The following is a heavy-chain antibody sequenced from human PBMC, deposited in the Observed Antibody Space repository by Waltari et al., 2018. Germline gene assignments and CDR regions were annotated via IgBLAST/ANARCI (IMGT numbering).Heavy chain of an antibody. V-gene: IGHV3-30-3*01. Sequence: QVQLVESGGGVVQPGRSLRLSCAASGFTFSSYAMHWVHQAPGKGLEWVAVISYDGSKKYYADSVKGRFTISRDNSKNTLYLQMNSLRAEDTAVYYCARGPRDYWGQGTLVTVSS. J-gene: IGHJ4*02. CDR3: ARGPRDY. CDR1: GFTFSSYA. CDR2: ISYDGSKK.